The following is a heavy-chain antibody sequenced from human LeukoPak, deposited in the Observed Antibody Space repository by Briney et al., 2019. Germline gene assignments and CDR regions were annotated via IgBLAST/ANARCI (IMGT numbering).Heavy chain of an antibody. Sequence: PSETLSLTCTVSGGCISSYYWSWIRQPPGKGLEWIGYIYYSGSTNNNPSLKSRVTISVDTSKNQFSLKLSSVTAADTAVYYCARDRGGTYSQFDSWGQGTLVTVSS. CDR2: IYYSGST. D-gene: IGHD1-26*01. CDR1: GGCISSYY. V-gene: IGHV4-59*12. J-gene: IGHJ5*01. CDR3: ARDRGGTYSQFDS.